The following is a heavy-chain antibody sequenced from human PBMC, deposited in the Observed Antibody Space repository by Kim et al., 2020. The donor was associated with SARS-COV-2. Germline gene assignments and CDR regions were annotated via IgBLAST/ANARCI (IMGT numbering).Heavy chain of an antibody. CDR3: ARRPSSFRATEYYFAY. D-gene: IGHD6-13*01. V-gene: IGHV4-39*01. J-gene: IGHJ4*02. CDR2: IYYSGST. CDR1: GGSISSSIYY. Sequence: SETLSLTCTVSGGSISSSIYYWGWIRQPPGKGLEWIGSIYYSGSTYYNPSLKSRVTISADTSKNQFSLKLSTVTAVDTAVYYCARRPSSFRATEYYFAYWRQGTLVTVSS.